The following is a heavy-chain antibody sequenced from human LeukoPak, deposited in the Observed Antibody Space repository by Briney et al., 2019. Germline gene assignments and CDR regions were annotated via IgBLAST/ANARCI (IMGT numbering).Heavy chain of an antibody. V-gene: IGHV3-23*01. D-gene: IGHD6-13*01. Sequence: PGGSLRLSCAASGFTFSSYAMSWVRQAPGKGRGWVSSIIGSGGSTYYADYVKGRFTISRDNSKNTLYLQMYSLRAEDTAVYYCAKTHYSSSWCYYWGQGTLVTVSS. CDR1: GFTFSSYA. CDR2: IIGSGGST. CDR3: AKTHYSSSWCYY. J-gene: IGHJ4*02.